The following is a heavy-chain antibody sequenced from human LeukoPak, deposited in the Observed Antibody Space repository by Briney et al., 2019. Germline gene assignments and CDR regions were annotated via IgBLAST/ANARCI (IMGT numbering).Heavy chain of an antibody. V-gene: IGHV4-4*02. CDR3: ARLTLDFWSGYYSGNWFDP. D-gene: IGHD3-3*01. J-gene: IGHJ5*02. CDR2: IYHDGNT. Sequence: SGTLSLTCAVSGGSISSSPWCSWVRQPPGKGLEWIGTIYHDGNTDYNPSLKSRVTISVDTSKSQFSLKLSSVTAADTAVYYCARLTLDFWSGYYSGNWFDPWGQGTLVTVSS. CDR1: GGSISSSPW.